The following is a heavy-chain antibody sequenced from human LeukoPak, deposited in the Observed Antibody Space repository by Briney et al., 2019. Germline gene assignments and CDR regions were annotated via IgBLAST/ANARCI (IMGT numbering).Heavy chain of an antibody. V-gene: IGHV1-8*02. CDR2: MNPNSGNT. CDR3: ARSDFAGDAFGDAFDI. Sequence: WASVKVSCKASGYTFTSYDINWVRQATGQGLEWMGWMNPNSGNTGYAQKFQGRVTMTRDTPTSTVYMELSSLRSEDTAVYYCARSDFAGDAFGDAFDIWGQGTMVTVSS. CDR1: GYTFTSYD. D-gene: IGHD3-10*01. J-gene: IGHJ3*02.